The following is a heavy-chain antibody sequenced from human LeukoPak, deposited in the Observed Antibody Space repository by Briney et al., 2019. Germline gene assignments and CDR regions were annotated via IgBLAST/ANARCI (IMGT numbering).Heavy chain of an antibody. CDR2: IYYSGST. V-gene: IGHV4-59*01. D-gene: IGHD3-3*01. Sequence: SETLSLTCTVSGGSISSYYWSWIRQPPGKGLEWIGYIYYSGSTNYNPSLKSRVTISVDTSKNQFSLKLSSVTAAGTAVYYCARVVDFWSGYYYFDYWGQGTLVTVSS. CDR3: ARVVDFWSGYYYFDY. CDR1: GGSISSYY. J-gene: IGHJ4*02.